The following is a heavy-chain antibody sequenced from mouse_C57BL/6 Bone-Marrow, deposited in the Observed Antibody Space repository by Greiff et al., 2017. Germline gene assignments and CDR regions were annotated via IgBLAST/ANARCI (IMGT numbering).Heavy chain of an antibody. J-gene: IGHJ2*01. CDR2: ILPGSGST. D-gene: IGHD2-3*01. V-gene: IGHV1-9*01. Sequence: VQLQQSGAELMKPGASVKLSCKASGYTFTGYWIEWVKQRPGHGLEWIGEILPGSGSTNYKKKFKGKATFTANTSSNTAYMQLSSLTTEDSAIYYCARRWYFDYWGQGTTLTVAS. CDR3: ARRWYFDY. CDR1: GYTFTGYW.